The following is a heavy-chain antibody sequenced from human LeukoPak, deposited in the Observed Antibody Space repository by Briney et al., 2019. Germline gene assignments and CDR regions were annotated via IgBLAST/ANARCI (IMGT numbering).Heavy chain of an antibody. Sequence: SETLSLTCTVSGGSISSGSYYWSWIRQPAGKGLEWIGHIYTSGSTNYNPSLKSRGIISVDMSKNQFSLKLSSVTAADTAVYYCARHDILTGGGFDYWGQGTLVTVSS. CDR1: GGSISSGSYY. CDR2: IYTSGST. V-gene: IGHV4-61*09. D-gene: IGHD3-9*01. J-gene: IGHJ4*02. CDR3: ARHDILTGGGFDY.